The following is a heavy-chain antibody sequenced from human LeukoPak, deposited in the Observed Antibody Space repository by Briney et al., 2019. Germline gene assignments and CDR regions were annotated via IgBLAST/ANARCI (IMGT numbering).Heavy chain of an antibody. Sequence: GGSLRLSCAASGFAFSTYTMSWVRQAPGKGLEWVSAISGSGGNTYYADSVKGRFTISRDNSKNTLYLQMDSLRADDTAVYYCAKAAFSRTSYFDYWGQGTLVTASS. V-gene: IGHV3-23*01. CDR3: AKAAFSRTSYFDY. D-gene: IGHD3-3*02. CDR2: ISGSGGNT. J-gene: IGHJ4*02. CDR1: GFAFSTYT.